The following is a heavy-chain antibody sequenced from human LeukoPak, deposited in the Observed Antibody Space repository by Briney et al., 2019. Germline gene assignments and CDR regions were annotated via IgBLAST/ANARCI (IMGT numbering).Heavy chain of an antibody. V-gene: IGHV5-51*01. Sequence: GESLKISCKGSGYSFTSYWIGWVRQMPGKGLEWMGIIYPGDSDTRYSPSFQGQVTISGDKSISTAYVQWSSLKASDTAMYYWAVSLPGGVYGDYDAKWFDPWGQGTLVTVSS. CDR3: AVSLPGGVYGDYDAKWFDP. CDR2: IYPGDSDT. CDR1: GYSFTSYW. D-gene: IGHD4-17*01. J-gene: IGHJ5*02.